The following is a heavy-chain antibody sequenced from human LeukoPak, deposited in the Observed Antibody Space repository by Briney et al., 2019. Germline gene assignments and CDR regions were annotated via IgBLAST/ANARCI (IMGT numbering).Heavy chain of an antibody. CDR3: ARGELGYCSGGSCSSFDP. J-gene: IGHJ5*02. CDR1: GFSFSSYW. D-gene: IGHD2-15*01. Sequence: GGSLRLSCAASGFSFSSYWMHWVRQAPGKGLVWVSRINSDGSSTSYADSVKGRFTISRDNAKNTLYLQMNSLRAEDTAVYYCARGELGYCSGGSCSSFDPWGQGTLVTVSS. V-gene: IGHV3-74*01. CDR2: INSDGSST.